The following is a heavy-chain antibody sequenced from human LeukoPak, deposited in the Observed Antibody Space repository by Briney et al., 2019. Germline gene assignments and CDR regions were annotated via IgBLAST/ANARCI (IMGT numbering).Heavy chain of an antibody. CDR1: GFTFSSYD. Sequence: GGSLRLSCAASGFTFSSYDMSWVRQAPGKGLEWVSAISDSGGSTYYADSVKGRFTISRDNSKNTLYLQMNSLRAEDTAVYYCAKGGITMVRGVIYYYYYMDVWGKGTTVTISS. CDR3: AKGGITMVRGVIYYYYYMDV. D-gene: IGHD3-10*01. J-gene: IGHJ6*03. CDR2: ISDSGGST. V-gene: IGHV3-23*01.